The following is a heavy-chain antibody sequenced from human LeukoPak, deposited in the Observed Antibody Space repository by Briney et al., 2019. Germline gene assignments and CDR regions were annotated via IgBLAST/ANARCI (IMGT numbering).Heavy chain of an antibody. Sequence: PGGSLRLSCAASGFTFSSYEMNWVRQAPGKGLEWVSYISSSGSTIYYADSVKGRFTISRDNAKNSLYLQMNSLRAEDTAVYYCAREIFWLGPIDYWGQGTLVTVSS. J-gene: IGHJ4*02. V-gene: IGHV3-48*03. CDR3: AREIFWLGPIDY. CDR2: ISSSGSTI. CDR1: GFTFSSYE. D-gene: IGHD3-3*01.